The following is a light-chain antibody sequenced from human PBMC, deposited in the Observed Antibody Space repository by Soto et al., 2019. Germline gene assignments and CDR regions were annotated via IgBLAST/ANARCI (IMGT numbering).Light chain of an antibody. Sequence: QSALTQPRSVSGSPGQSVTISCTATGSDVGDSSHVSWYQLHPGKAPKLRIYEVNNRPSGVPDRFSGSKSGSTASLTISGLQAEDEAEYYCCLSPGSLTWLFGGGTELAVL. V-gene: IGLV2-11*01. CDR1: GSDVGDSSH. CDR2: EVN. J-gene: IGLJ3*02. CDR3: CLSPGSLTWL.